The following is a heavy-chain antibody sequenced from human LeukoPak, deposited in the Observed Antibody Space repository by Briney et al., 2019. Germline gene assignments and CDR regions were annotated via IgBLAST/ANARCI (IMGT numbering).Heavy chain of an antibody. V-gene: IGHV3-7*01. CDR3: ATYTHWVAGDV. J-gene: IGHJ6*02. D-gene: IGHD3-16*01. CDR1: GFTFSDSW. Sequence: GGSLRLSCAASGFTFSDSWMSWVRQAPGKGLEWVANMNQDGSEKDYVDSVKGRFTISRDNARNSLYLQMGSLRAEDTTVYYCATYTHWVAGDVWGQGTTVTVSS. CDR2: MNQDGSEK.